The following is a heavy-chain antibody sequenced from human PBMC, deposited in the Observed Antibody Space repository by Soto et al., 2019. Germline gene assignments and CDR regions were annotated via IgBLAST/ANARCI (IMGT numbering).Heavy chain of an antibody. CDR2: ISYDGSYK. CDR1: GFTFSSFG. J-gene: IGHJ4*02. Sequence: QVQLVESGGGVVQPGRSLRLSCAASGFTFSSFGMHWVRQAPGKGVGWVAVISYDGSYKDYADSVKGRFTISRDNSRNTLYLQMNSLRAEDTAVYYCAKWAGGFDYWGQGTLVTVSS. CDR3: AKWAGGFDY. V-gene: IGHV3-30*18.